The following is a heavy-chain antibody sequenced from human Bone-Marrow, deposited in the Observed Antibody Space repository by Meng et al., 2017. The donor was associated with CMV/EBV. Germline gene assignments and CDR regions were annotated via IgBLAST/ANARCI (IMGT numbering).Heavy chain of an antibody. D-gene: IGHD4/OR15-4a*01. Sequence: FPFSNAWMSWVRQAPGKGLEWVGRIKSKTDDGTIDYAAPVKGRFTISRDDSKDTLYLQLNSLKTEDTAVYYCTTPSMVTSEGRGSAYWGQGTLVTVSS. CDR3: TTPSMVTSEGRGSAY. CDR2: IKSKTDDGTI. J-gene: IGHJ4*02. V-gene: IGHV3-15*01. CDR1: FPFSNAW.